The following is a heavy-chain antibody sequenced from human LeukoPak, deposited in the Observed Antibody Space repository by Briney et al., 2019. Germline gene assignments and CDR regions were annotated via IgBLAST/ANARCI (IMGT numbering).Heavy chain of an antibody. V-gene: IGHV1-18*01. CDR2: ISAYNGNT. Sequence: GASVKVSCKASGYTFTSYGISWVRQAHGQGLEWMGWISAYNGNTNYAQKLQGRVTMTTDTSTSTAYMELRSLRSDDTAVYYCARVGTIVVVPAAKSLDYWGQGTLVTVSS. CDR3: ARVGTIVVVPAAKSLDY. J-gene: IGHJ4*02. D-gene: IGHD2-2*01. CDR1: GYTFTSYG.